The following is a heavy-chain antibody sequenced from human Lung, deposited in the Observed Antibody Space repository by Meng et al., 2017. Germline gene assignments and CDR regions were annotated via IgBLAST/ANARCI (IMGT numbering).Heavy chain of an antibody. CDR3: ARGQKGYFDL. Sequence: QVQLQESGPELVKPSHTLSLTCTVSGGSISSSNYYWSWIRQPQGKGLEWRGHIYTSGSTYYNPSLKSRITISVDTSKNQFSLKLSSVTAADTAVYYCARGQKGYFDLWGRGTLVTVSS. J-gene: IGHJ2*01. V-gene: IGHV4-30-4*01. CDR2: IYTSGST. CDR1: GGSISSSNYY.